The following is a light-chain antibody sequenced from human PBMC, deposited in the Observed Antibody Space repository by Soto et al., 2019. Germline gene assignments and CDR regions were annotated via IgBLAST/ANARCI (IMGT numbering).Light chain of an antibody. CDR1: QSVTSRY. CDR3: QQYDSSPYT. V-gene: IGKV3-20*01. J-gene: IGKJ2*01. Sequence: EIVLTQSPGTLSVSPGGRATLSCRASQSVTSRYLGWYQQKPGQTPRLLIHGASSRAAGISDRFSGSGSGTDFTLTISRLEPEDFAVYYCQQYDSSPYTFGQGTKLEIK. CDR2: GAS.